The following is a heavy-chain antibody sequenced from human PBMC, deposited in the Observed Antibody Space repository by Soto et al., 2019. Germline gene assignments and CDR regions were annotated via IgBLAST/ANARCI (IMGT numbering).Heavy chain of an antibody. V-gene: IGHV1-3*01. Sequence: QVQLVQSGAEVKKPGASVKVSCKASGYTFTSYAMHWVRQAPGQRLEWMGWINAGNGNTKYSQKFQGRVTIPGDTSASTAYMELSSLRSEDTAVYYCARDRNSSSWYDLTLYWGQGTLVTVSS. CDR1: GYTFTSYA. J-gene: IGHJ4*02. D-gene: IGHD6-13*01. CDR2: INAGNGNT. CDR3: ARDRNSSSWYDLTLY.